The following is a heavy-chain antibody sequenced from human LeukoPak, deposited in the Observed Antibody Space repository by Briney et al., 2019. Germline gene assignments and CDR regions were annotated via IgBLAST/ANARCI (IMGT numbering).Heavy chain of an antibody. V-gene: IGHV3-23*01. CDR3: ARAAYDFWSGYYSALFDY. CDR1: GFTFSSYA. J-gene: IGHJ4*02. CDR2: ISGSGGST. D-gene: IGHD3-3*01. Sequence: PGGSLRLSCAASGFTFSSYAMSWVRQAPGKGLEWVSAISGSGGSTYYADSVKGRFTISRDNSKNTLYLQMNSLRAEDTAVYYCARAAYDFWSGYYSALFDYWGQGTLVTVSS.